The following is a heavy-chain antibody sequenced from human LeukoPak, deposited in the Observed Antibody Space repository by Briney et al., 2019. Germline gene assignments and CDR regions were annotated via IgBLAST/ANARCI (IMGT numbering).Heavy chain of an antibody. D-gene: IGHD5-18*01. CDR2: IYYSGST. CDR1: GGSISSGGYY. Sequence: SETLSLTCTVSGGSISSGGYYWSWLRQHPGKGLEWIGYIYYSGSTYYNPSLKSRVTISVDTSKNQFSLKLSSVTAADTAVYYCARHSKRGYSYLDYWGQGTLVTVSS. V-gene: IGHV4-31*03. J-gene: IGHJ4*02. CDR3: ARHSKRGYSYLDY.